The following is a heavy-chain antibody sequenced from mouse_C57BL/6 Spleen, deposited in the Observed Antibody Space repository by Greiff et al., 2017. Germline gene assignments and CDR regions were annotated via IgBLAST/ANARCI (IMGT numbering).Heavy chain of an antibody. D-gene: IGHD1-1*01. V-gene: IGHV14-1*01. CDR1: GFNIKDYY. CDR3: TYYYGSSLYYYAMDY. Sequence: VQLQQSGAELVRPGASVKLSCTASGFNIKDYYMHWVKQRPEQGLEWIGRIDPEDGDTEYAPKFQGKATMTADTSSNTAYLQLSSLTSEDTAVYYCTYYYGSSLYYYAMDYWGQGTSVTVSS. J-gene: IGHJ4*01. CDR2: IDPEDGDT.